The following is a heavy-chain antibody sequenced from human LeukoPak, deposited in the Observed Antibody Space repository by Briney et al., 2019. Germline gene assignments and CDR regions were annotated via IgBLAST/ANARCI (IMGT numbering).Heavy chain of an antibody. CDR1: GFTFSNAW. Sequence: SGGSLILSCAASGFTFSNAWMSWVRQAPGKGLEWVGRIKSKTDGGTTDYAAPVKGRFTISRDDSKNTLYLQMNSLKTEDTAVYYCTTGSGGSCYYYWGQGTLVTVSS. D-gene: IGHD2-15*01. V-gene: IGHV3-15*01. CDR2: IKSKTDGGTT. J-gene: IGHJ4*02. CDR3: TTGSGGSCYYY.